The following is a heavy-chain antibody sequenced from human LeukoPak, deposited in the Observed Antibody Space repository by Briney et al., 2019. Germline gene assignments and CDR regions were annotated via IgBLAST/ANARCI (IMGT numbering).Heavy chain of an antibody. CDR3: ARCNPYFDY. D-gene: IGHD1-14*01. CDR1: GGSISSYY. CDR2: IYTSGST. V-gene: IGHV4-4*09. Sequence: SETLSLTCTVSGGSISSYYWSWIRQPPGKGLEWIGYIYTSGSTNYNPSLQSRVTISVDTSKNQFSLKLSSVTAADTAVYYCARCNPYFDYWGQGTLVTVSS. J-gene: IGHJ4*02.